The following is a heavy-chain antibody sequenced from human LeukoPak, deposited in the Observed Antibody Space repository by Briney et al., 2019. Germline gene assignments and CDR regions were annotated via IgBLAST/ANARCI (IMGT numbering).Heavy chain of an antibody. Sequence: GASVKVSCKASGYTFTSYAMHWVRQAPGQRLEWMGWINAGNGNTKYSQKFQGRVTITRDTSTSTAYMELRSLRSDDTAVYYCARRPSQKYGGNSGGGWFDPWGQGTLVTVSS. CDR1: GYTFTSYA. D-gene: IGHD4-23*01. CDR3: ARRPSQKYGGNSGGGWFDP. CDR2: INAGNGNT. J-gene: IGHJ5*02. V-gene: IGHV1-3*01.